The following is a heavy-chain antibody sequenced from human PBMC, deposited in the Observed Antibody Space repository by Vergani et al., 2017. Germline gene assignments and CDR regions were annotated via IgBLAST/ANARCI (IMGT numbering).Heavy chain of an antibody. Sequence: QVTLKESGPVLVKPTETLTLTCTVSGFSLSNARMGVSWIRQPSGKALEWLAHIFSNDEKSYSTSLKSRLTISKDTSKSQVVLTMTNMDPVDTATYYCARLILTRVEPYYYYGMDVWGQGTTVTVSS. CDR2: IFSNDEK. J-gene: IGHJ6*02. V-gene: IGHV2-26*01. CDR1: GFSLSNARMG. D-gene: IGHD2-2*01. CDR3: ARLILTRVEPYYYYGMDV.